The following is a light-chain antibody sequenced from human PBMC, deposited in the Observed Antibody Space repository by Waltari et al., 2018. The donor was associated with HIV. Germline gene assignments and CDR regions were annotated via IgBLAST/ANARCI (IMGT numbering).Light chain of an antibody. CDR3: QQHDVSPYT. J-gene: IGKJ2*01. CDR1: QSLYNSNNKNS. V-gene: IGKV4-1*01. CDR2: WAS. Sequence: DIVLTQSPIYLAVSLVEMATITSSSSQSLYNSNNKNSLAWSQQKPGQHPKLLIYWASTRNSGVPDRFTGSGSGTDFTLSISSLQAEDVAVYYCQQHDVSPYTFGQGTKV.